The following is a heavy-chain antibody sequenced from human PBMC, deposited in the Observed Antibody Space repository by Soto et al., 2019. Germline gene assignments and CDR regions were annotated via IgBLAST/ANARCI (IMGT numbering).Heavy chain of an antibody. CDR1: GFTFSDYN. CDR2: ISGRSNTI. J-gene: IGHJ4*02. V-gene: IGHV3-48*01. D-gene: IGHD3-22*01. Sequence: EVQLVESGGGLVQPGGPLRLSCVASGFTFSDYNMNWVRQAPGKGLEWVSFISGRSNTIYYADSVKGRFTISRDNAMNSLYLLMNSLRAEDTAVYYCAREGDGSGFFSDFWGQGTLVTVSS. CDR3: AREGDGSGFFSDF.